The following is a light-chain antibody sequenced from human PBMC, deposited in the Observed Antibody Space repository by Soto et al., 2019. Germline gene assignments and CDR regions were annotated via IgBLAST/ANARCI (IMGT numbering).Light chain of an antibody. CDR1: QSVNSNY. V-gene: IGKV3-20*01. CDR2: DTS. CDR3: QQYGSSPRT. J-gene: IGKJ1*01. Sequence: EIVLTQSPGTLSLSPGERATLSCRASQSVNSNYLAWYQQKPGQAPRLLIYDTSSRATGIPHRFSGSGSGTDFTLTISTLEPEDFAVYYCQQYGSSPRTFGQGTKVEIK.